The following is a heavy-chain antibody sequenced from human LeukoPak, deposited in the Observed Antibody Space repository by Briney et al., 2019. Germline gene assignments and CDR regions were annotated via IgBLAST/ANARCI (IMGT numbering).Heavy chain of an antibody. CDR1: GFTFSSYW. J-gene: IGHJ4*02. V-gene: IGHV3-7*01. CDR3: ARDLRNAGDY. Sequence: GSLRLSCAASGFTFSSYWINWVRQAPGKGLEWLAVINQDGSEKYYVDSVKGRFTISRDNAKNSLYLQMNSLRAEDTAVYYCARDLRNAGDYWGQGTLVTVSS. CDR2: INQDGSEK. D-gene: IGHD1-14*01.